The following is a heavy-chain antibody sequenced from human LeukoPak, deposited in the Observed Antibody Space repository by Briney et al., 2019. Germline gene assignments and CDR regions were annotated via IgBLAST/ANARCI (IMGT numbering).Heavy chain of an antibody. CDR1: GGSFSGYY. CDR3: ARLNDYGDYTVFDY. V-gene: IGHV4-59*01. CDR2: IYYSGST. Sequence: PSETLSLTCAVYGGSFSGYYWSWIRQPPGKGLEWIGYIYYSGSTNYKPSLESRVTISVDTPKNQFSLKLTSVSAADTAVYYCARLNDYGDYTVFDYWGQGNLVTVSS. J-gene: IGHJ4*02. D-gene: IGHD4-17*01.